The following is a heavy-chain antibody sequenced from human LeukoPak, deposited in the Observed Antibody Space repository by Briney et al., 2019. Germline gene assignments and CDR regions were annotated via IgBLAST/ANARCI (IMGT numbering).Heavy chain of an antibody. CDR1: GGSISSGGYS. D-gene: IGHD5-24*01. CDR2: IYHSGST. Sequence: SETLSLTCAVSGGSISSGGYSWSWIRQPPGKGLEWIGYIYHSGSTYYNPSLKSRVTISVDRSKNQFSLKLSSVTAADTAVYYCARVADGYWGQGTLVTVSS. V-gene: IGHV4-30-2*01. J-gene: IGHJ4*02. CDR3: ARVADGY.